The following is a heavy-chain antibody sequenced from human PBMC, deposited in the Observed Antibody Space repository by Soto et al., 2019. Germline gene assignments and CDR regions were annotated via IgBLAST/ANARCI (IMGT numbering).Heavy chain of an antibody. Sequence: SVKVSCKASGFTFTSSARQWVRQARGQRLEWIGWIVVGSGNTNYAQKFQERVTITRDMSTSTAYMELSSLRSEDTAVYYCAAVISPGSGSYYNFWGQGTLVTVSS. CDR3: AAVISPGSGSYYNF. D-gene: IGHD3-10*01. CDR2: IVVGSGNT. J-gene: IGHJ4*02. CDR1: GFTFTSSA. V-gene: IGHV1-58*02.